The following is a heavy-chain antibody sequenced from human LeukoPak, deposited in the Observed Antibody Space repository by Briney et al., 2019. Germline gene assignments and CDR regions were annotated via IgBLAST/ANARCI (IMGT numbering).Heavy chain of an antibody. CDR1: GGSLSSGGYA. CDR3: AEGSSQFDY. Sequence: PSETLSLTCAVSGGSLSSGGYAWGWLRQPPGTGLEWIGYIYHSGSTYYNPSLKSRVTISVDRSKTQFSLKLTSVTAADTAVYYCAEGSSQFDYWGQGTLVTVSS. CDR2: IYHSGST. D-gene: IGHD3-10*01. V-gene: IGHV4-30-2*01. J-gene: IGHJ4*02.